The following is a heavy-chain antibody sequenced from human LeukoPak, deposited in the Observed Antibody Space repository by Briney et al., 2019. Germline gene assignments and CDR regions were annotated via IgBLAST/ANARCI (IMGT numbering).Heavy chain of an antibody. D-gene: IGHD6-13*01. J-gene: IGHJ6*04. CDR1: GGSFSGYY. Sequence: SETLSLTCAVYGGSFSGYYWSWIRQPPGKGLEWIGEINHSGSTNYNPSLKSRVTISVDTSKNQFSLKLSSVTAADTAVYYCARDGYSSSWYGMDVWGKGTTVTVSS. CDR3: ARDGYSSSWYGMDV. V-gene: IGHV4-34*01. CDR2: INHSGST.